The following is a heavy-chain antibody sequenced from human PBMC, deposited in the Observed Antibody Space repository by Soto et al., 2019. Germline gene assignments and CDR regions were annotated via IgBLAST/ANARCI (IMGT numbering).Heavy chain of an antibody. V-gene: IGHV4-30-2*01. CDR2: IYQSGST. CDR1: GGSLSSSAYS. CDR3: ARELLFYDSDGFSWDDAFDI. Sequence: QMHLQESGSGLVKPSQTLSLTCAVSGGSLSSSAYSWSWIRQPPGKGLEWIGFIYQSGSTYYNPSGKRRGTRSLDRPKNQFSLKLSSVTAADTAVYYCARELLFYDSDGFSWDDAFDIWGQGTMVTVSS. D-gene: IGHD3-22*01. J-gene: IGHJ3*02.